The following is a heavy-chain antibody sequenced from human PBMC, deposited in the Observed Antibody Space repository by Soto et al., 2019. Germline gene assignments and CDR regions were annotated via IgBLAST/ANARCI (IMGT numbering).Heavy chain of an antibody. CDR2: ISGSGGST. CDR3: AKSVGATTYYGMDV. V-gene: IGHV3-23*01. Sequence: GGSLRLSCAASGFTFSRYAMSWVRQAPGKGLEWVSAISGSGGSTYYADSVKGRFTISRDNSKNTLYLHMNSLRAEDTAVYYCAKSVGATTYYGMDVWGQGTTVTVSS. D-gene: IGHD1-26*01. J-gene: IGHJ6*02. CDR1: GFTFSRYA.